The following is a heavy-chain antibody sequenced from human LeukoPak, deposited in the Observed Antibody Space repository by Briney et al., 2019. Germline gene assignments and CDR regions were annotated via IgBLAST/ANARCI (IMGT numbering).Heavy chain of an antibody. CDR1: GYTFTGYY. D-gene: IGHD2-15*01. CDR2: INPNSGGT. V-gene: IGHV1-2*02. CDR3: ARQYCSGGSCYPHHDY. Sequence: ASVKVSCKASGYTFTGYYMHWVRQAPGQGLEWMGWINPNSGGTNYAQKFQGRVTMTRDTSISTAYMELSRLRSDDTAAYYCARQYCSGGSCYPHHDYWGQGTLVTVSS. J-gene: IGHJ4*02.